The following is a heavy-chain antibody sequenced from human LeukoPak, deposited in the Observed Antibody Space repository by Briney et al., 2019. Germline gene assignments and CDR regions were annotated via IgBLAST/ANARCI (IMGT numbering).Heavy chain of an antibody. D-gene: IGHD4-17*01. J-gene: IGHJ4*02. Sequence: GGSLRLSCAASGFTFSDYYMSWIRQAPGKGLEWVSYISSSGSTIYYADSVKGRFTISRDNAKNSLYLQMSSLRAEDTAVYYCARARGLDYGDYPWNYRGQGTLVTVSS. CDR3: ARARGLDYGDYPWNY. CDR2: ISSSGSTI. CDR1: GFTFSDYY. V-gene: IGHV3-11*01.